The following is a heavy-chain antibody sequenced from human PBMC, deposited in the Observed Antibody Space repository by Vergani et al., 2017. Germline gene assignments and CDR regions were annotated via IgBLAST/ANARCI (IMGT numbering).Heavy chain of an antibody. V-gene: IGHV1-69-2*01. Sequence: EVQSVQSGAEVKKPGATMKISCKVSGYTFTDHYMHWVKQAPGKGLEWMGLVDPEDGETIYAEEFKGRVTIAADTSTDTAHLELSSLRSEDTAVYYCATPQTVTTGGMEVWGQGTTVIVSS. CDR2: VDPEDGET. J-gene: IGHJ6*02. CDR3: ATPQTVTTGGMEV. D-gene: IGHD4-17*01. CDR1: GYTFTDHY.